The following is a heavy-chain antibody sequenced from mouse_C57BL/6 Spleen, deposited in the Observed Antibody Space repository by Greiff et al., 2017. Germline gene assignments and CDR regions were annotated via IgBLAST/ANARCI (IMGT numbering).Heavy chain of an antibody. Sequence: VQLQQSGPELVKPGASVKISCKASGYSFTSYYIHWVKQRPGQGLEWIGWIYPGSGNTKYNEKFKGKATLTADTSSSTAYMQLSSLTSEDSAVYYCARRGITTVVAPYFDYWGQGTTLTVSS. CDR1: GYSFTSYY. V-gene: IGHV1-66*01. CDR3: ARRGITTVVAPYFDY. J-gene: IGHJ2*01. D-gene: IGHD1-1*01. CDR2: IYPGSGNT.